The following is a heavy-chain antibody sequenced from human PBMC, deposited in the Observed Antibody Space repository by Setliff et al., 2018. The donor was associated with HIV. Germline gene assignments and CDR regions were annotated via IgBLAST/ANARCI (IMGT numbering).Heavy chain of an antibody. CDR3: TAGHYGPNP. V-gene: IGHV3-7*02. D-gene: IGHD3-10*01. J-gene: IGHJ5*01. CDR2: IDKYGSVK. Sequence: HPGGSLRLSCAASGFRFNLYWMNWARQAPGKGLEWVANIDKYGSVKYYAGSVKGRFTISRDNAGRSLYLQMNSLKVEDTAVYYCTAGHYGPNPWGQGTPVTVSS. CDR1: GFRFNLYW.